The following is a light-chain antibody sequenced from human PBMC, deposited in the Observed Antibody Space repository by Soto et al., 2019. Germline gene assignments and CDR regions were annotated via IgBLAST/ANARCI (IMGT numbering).Light chain of an antibody. CDR2: GAS. CDR3: QQYGSSPWT. CDR1: QSVSSSY. J-gene: IGKJ1*01. V-gene: IGKV3-20*01. Sequence: EIVLTQSPGTLSLSPGERATLSCRASQSVSSSYLTWLQLKPGQSPRLLIYGASSRATGIPDRFSGYGSGTDFTLAISRLEPEDSAVYYGQQYGSSPWTFDQGTKVEIK.